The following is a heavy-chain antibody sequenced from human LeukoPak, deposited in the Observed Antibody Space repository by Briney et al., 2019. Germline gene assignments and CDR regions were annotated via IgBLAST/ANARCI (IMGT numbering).Heavy chain of an antibody. CDR1: GFTFGSYG. J-gene: IGHJ4*02. D-gene: IGHD6-25*01. CDR2: ISGSGGST. V-gene: IGHV3-23*01. CDR3: AKVGSSASY. Sequence: GGTLRLSCAASGFTFGSYGMSWVRQAPGKGLEWVSAISGSGGSTYYADSVKGRFTISRDNSKNTLYLQMDSLRAEDTAVYYCAKVGSSASYWGQGTLVTVSS.